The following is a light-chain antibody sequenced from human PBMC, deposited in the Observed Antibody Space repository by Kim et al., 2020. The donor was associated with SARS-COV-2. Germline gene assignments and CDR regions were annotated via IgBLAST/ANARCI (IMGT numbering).Light chain of an antibody. J-gene: IGLJ2*01. CDR1: KLGDKY. Sequence: GSPEQTATITCSGDKLGDKYGCWYQQKPGQSPVLVIYQDSKRPSGIPERFSGSNSGNTATLTISGTQAMDEADYYCQAWDSSTVVFGGGTKLTVL. CDR2: QDS. CDR3: QAWDSSTVV. V-gene: IGLV3-1*01.